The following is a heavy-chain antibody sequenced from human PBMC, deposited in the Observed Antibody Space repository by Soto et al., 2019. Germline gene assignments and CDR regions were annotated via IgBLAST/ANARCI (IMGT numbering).Heavy chain of an antibody. CDR1: GFSVSTSH. D-gene: IGHD3-10*01. V-gene: IGHV3-53*01. CDR3: ARVGPYDSGSYMRRYNWFDP. CDR2: IYSGGAT. J-gene: IGHJ5*02. Sequence: EVQLVDSGGGLIQPGGSLRLSCAAAGFSVSTSHMNWVRQTPGKGLEWVSVIYSGGATYYAASAKGRFTISRDKSKNTVYLQMNSLRAEDTAVYYCARVGPYDSGSYMRRYNWFDPWGQGTLVTVSS.